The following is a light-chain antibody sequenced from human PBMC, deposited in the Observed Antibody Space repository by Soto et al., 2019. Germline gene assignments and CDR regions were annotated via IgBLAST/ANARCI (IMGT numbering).Light chain of an antibody. V-gene: IGKV3-20*01. Sequence: EIVLTQSPGTLSLSPGERATLSCRASQSVSNNYLAWYQQKPGQAPRLLIYGASNRATGIPDRFSGSGSGTEFTLTISSLQPDDFATYYCQHFRTFGQGTKVDIK. CDR1: QSVSNNY. CDR3: QHFRT. J-gene: IGKJ1*01. CDR2: GAS.